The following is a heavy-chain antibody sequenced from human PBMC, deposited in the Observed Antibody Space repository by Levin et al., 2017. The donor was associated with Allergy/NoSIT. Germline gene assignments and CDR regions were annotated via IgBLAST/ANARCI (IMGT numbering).Heavy chain of an antibody. CDR3: ARTGVHSSGWYQFDY. V-gene: IGHV4-39*01. Sequence: ESLKISCTVSGGSISSSSYYWGWIRQPPGKGLEWIGSIYYSGSTYYNPSLKSRVTISVDTSKNQFSLKLSSVTAADTAVYYCARTGVHSSGWYQFDYWGQGTLVTVSS. J-gene: IGHJ4*02. D-gene: IGHD6-19*01. CDR1: GGSISSSSYY. CDR2: IYYSGST.